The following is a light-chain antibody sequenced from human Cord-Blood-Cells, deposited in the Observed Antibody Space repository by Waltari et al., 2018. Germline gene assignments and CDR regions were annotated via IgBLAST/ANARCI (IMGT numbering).Light chain of an antibody. CDR2: TDS. J-gene: IGLJ3*02. Sequence: SYELTQPPSVSVSPGQTARITCSGDALPKQSAYRYQQKPGQAPVLVIYTDSERPSGIPERFTGSSSGTTVTLTISGVQAEDEADYYCQSADSSGTYPVFGGGTKLTVL. CDR3: QSADSSGTYPV. CDR1: ALPKQS. V-gene: IGLV3-25*03.